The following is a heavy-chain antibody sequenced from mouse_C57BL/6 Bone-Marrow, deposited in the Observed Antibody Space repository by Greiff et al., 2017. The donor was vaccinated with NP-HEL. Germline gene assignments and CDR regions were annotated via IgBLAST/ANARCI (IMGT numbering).Heavy chain of an antibody. CDR1: GFTFSSYA. CDR2: ISDGGSYT. D-gene: IGHD6-5*01. Sequence: EVKLMESGGGLVKPGGSLKLSCAASGFTFSSYAMSWVRQTPEKRLEWVATISDGGSYTYYPDNVKGRFTISRDNAKNNLYLQMSHLKSEDTAMYYWARVPYDYYAMDYWGQGTSVTVSA. J-gene: IGHJ4*01. CDR3: ARVPYDYYAMDY. V-gene: IGHV5-4*03.